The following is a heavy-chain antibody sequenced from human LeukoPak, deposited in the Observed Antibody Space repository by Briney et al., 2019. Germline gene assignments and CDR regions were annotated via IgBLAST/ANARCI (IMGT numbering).Heavy chain of an antibody. V-gene: IGHV3-21*01. CDR3: ARAHNYDFWSGYYFGRATPCFFDY. J-gene: IGHJ4*02. CDR1: GFTFSSYS. Sequence: GGSLRLSCAASGFTFSSYSMNWVRQAPGKGLEWVSSISSSSSYIYYADSVKGRFTISRDNAKNSLYLQMNSLRAEDTAVYYCARAHNYDFWSGYYFGRATPCFFDYWGQGTLVTVS. CDR2: ISSSSSYI. D-gene: IGHD3-3*01.